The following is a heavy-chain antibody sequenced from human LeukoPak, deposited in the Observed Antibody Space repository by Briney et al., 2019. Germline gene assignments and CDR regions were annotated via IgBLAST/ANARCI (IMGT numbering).Heavy chain of an antibody. CDR1: GYTFTDYY. CDR3: ARGTLWFGELFQH. J-gene: IGHJ4*02. Sequence: ASVKVSCKASGYTFTDYYIHWVRQAPGQGLEWMGWMNPNSGNTGYAQKFQGRVTMTRNTSISTAYMELSSLRSEDTAVYYCARGTLWFGELFQHWGQGTLVTVSS. CDR2: MNPNSGNT. D-gene: IGHD3-10*01. V-gene: IGHV1-8*02.